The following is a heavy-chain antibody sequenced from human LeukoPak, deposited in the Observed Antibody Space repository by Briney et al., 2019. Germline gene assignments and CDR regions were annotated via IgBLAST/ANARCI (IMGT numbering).Heavy chain of an antibody. J-gene: IGHJ5*02. V-gene: IGHV1-69*13. CDR3: ARGGSSGWYGDNWFDP. Sequence: SVKVSCTASGGTFSSYAISWVRQDPGQGLEWMGGIIPIFGTANYAQKFQGRDTITADECTITAYMELSSLRSEDTAVYYCARGGSSGWYGDNWFDPGGQGTLVTVSS. CDR2: IIPIFGTA. CDR1: GGTFSSYA. D-gene: IGHD6-19*01.